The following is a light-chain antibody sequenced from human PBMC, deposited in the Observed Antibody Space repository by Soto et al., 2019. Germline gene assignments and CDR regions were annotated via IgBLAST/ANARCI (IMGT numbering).Light chain of an antibody. Sequence: IVLTQSPVTLALSAVAVATHSGRASQSVSSSYLAWYQQKPGPAPRLLIYRASSRATGIPDRFSGSGSGTDFTLTISRLEPEDFAVYYCKQYGSSVTCGQGTKVDIK. CDR3: KQYGSSVT. CDR1: QSVSSSY. J-gene: IGKJ1*01. V-gene: IGKV3-20*01. CDR2: RAS.